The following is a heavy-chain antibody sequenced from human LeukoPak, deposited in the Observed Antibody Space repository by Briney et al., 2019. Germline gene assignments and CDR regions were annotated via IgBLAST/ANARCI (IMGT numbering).Heavy chain of an antibody. V-gene: IGHV4-59*01. Sequence: PSETLSLTCTVSRGSISGYSWSWIRQSPGGALEWIGYIYYSGDTAYNPSLRSRVTMSVDTSKNQFSLKLTSVTAADTAVYYCAREYYGSSGYYNDYWGQGALVTVSS. J-gene: IGHJ4*02. D-gene: IGHD3-22*01. CDR2: IYYSGDT. CDR3: AREYYGSSGYYNDY. CDR1: RGSISGYS.